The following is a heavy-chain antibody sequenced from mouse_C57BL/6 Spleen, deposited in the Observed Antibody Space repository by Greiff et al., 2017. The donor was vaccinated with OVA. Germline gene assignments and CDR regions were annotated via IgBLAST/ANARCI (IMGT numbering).Heavy chain of an antibody. V-gene: IGHV7-3*01. CDR1: GFTFTDYY. CDR2: IRNNANGYTT. CDR3: ARYQLGFDD. D-gene: IGHD4-1*02. J-gene: IGHJ2*01. Sequence: EVKLMESGGGLVQPGGSLSLSCAASGFTFTDYYMSWVRQPPGKALEWLGFIRNNANGYTTEYSASVKGRFTISRDNSQSILYLQMNALRAEDSATYYCARYQLGFDDWGQGTTLTVSS.